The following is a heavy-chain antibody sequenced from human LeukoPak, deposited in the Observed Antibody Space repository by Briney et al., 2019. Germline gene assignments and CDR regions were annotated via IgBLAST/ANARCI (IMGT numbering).Heavy chain of an antibody. CDR2: VGISSGNT. CDR1: GFPFSDYS. V-gene: IGHV3-48*04. D-gene: IGHD5-12*01. CDR3: ARDHRYAFDN. Sequence: QPGGSLRLSCAASGFPFSDYSMNWVRQAPGKGLEWTSYVGISSGNTKYADSVKGRFTISGDSAKNSVFLQMNSLRVEDTAVYYCARDHRYAFDNWGQGTLVTVSS. J-gene: IGHJ4*02.